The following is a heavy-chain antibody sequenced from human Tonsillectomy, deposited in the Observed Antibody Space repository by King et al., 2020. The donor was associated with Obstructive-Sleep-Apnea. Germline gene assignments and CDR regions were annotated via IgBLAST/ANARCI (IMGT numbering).Heavy chain of an antibody. J-gene: IGHJ4*02. CDR1: GFTFSSYA. CDR3: VKAEGAHFYEFWTNY. D-gene: IGHD3-3*01. V-gene: IGHV3-64D*09. CDR2: ISSNGGST. Sequence: EVQLVESGGGLVQPGGSLRLSCSASGFTFSSYAMHWVRQAPGKGLEYVSAISSNGGSTYYADSVKGRFTISRDNSKNTLDLQMSSLRAEDTAVYYCVKAEGAHFYEFWTNYWGQGTLVTVSS.